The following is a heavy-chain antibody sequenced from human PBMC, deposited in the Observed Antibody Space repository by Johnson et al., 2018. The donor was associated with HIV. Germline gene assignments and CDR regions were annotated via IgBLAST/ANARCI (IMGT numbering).Heavy chain of an antibody. Sequence: VQLVESGGGLVQPGGSLRLSCAASGFTFSSYWMGWVRQAPGTGLQYVSVISSDGGSTYYANSVKGRFTISRDNSKNTLYLQMNSLRAEDTAVYYCARATVESAFDIWGQGTMVTVSS. CDR2: ISSDGGST. CDR3: ARATVESAFDI. CDR1: GFTFSSYW. V-gene: IGHV3-64*01. J-gene: IGHJ3*02. D-gene: IGHD4-23*01.